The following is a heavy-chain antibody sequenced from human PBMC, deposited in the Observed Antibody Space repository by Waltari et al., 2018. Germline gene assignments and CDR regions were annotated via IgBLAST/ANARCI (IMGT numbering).Heavy chain of an antibody. CDR1: GGSISGFY. V-gene: IGHV4-59*01. J-gene: IGHJ5*02. CDR2: IYYTGST. CDR3: ARGGGGDWEWFDP. Sequence: QVQLQESGPSLLKPSETLSLICPVSGGSISGFYWSWVGQPPGKGLDWIGYIYYTGSTNFNPSRKSRVTMSVDTSKNQFSLKLSSVTAADTAFYYCARGGGGDWEWFDPWGQGTLVTVSS. D-gene: IGHD2-21*02.